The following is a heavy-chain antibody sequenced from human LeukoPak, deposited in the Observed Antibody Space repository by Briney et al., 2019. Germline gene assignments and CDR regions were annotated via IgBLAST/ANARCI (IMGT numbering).Heavy chain of an antibody. CDR2: IRYDGSNK. Sequence: GGSLRLSCAASGFTFSSYGMHWVSHAPGKGLEWVAFIRYDGSNKYYADSVKGRFTISRDNSKNTLYLQMNSLRAEDTAVYYCAKLFSSSWYLWGQGTLVTVSS. V-gene: IGHV3-30*02. CDR1: GFTFSSYG. CDR3: AKLFSSSWYL. D-gene: IGHD6-13*01. J-gene: IGHJ4*02.